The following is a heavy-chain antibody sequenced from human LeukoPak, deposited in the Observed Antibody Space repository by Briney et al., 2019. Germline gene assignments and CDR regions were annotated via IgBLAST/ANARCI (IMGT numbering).Heavy chain of an antibody. J-gene: IGHJ4*02. CDR1: GFTVSSNY. CDR2: SYTGGNT. CDR3: ASISDLLYYFDS. Sequence: GGSLRLSRAASGFTVSSNYMSWVRQAPGKGLEWVSVSYTGGNTHYADSAKGRFTLSRDNSKNTVYLQMNSLRVEDTAMYYCASISDLLYYFDSWGQGTLVTVSS. V-gene: IGHV3-66*01.